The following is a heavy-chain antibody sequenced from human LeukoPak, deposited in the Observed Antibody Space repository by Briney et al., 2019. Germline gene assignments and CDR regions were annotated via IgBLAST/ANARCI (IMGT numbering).Heavy chain of an antibody. Sequence: PSETLSLTCTVSGGSISSDNYYWSWIRQPAGKGLEWIGRIYRSGSTNYNPSLKSRVTISIDRSKNQISLKLSSVTAADTAVYYCTRGSIAYYYMDVWGKGTTVTISS. CDR2: IYRSGST. CDR1: GGSISSDNYY. D-gene: IGHD3-22*01. CDR3: TRGSIAYYYMDV. V-gene: IGHV4-61*02. J-gene: IGHJ6*03.